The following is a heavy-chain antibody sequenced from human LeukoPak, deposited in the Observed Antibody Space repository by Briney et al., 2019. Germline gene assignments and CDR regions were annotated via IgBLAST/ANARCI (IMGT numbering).Heavy chain of an antibody. CDR3: EGSSYNSYYYYMDV. J-gene: IGHJ6*03. D-gene: IGHD2-2*01. Sequence: PSETLSLTCSVSGGSFSGYHWRWIRQPPGKGLEWIGEIIHSGSTNYNPSLKSRVTIPVDTSKNQFSLKLSSVTAADTAIYYCEGSSYNSYYYYMDVWGKGTTVTVSS. CDR1: GGSFSGYH. CDR2: IIHSGST. V-gene: IGHV4-34*12.